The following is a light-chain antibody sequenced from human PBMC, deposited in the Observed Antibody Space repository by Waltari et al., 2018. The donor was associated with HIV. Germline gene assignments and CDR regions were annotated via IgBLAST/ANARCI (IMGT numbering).Light chain of an antibody. CDR2: DVS. J-gene: IGLJ2*01. V-gene: IGLV2-11*01. Sequence: QSALTQPRSVSGSPGQSVTISCTGTSSDVCGYDYVSWYQHHPGKAPQPMIYDVSKRPSGVPDRFSGSKSGNTASLTISGLQAEDEAEYYCCSYAGSYTVVFGGGTKLTVL. CDR1: SSDVCGYDY. CDR3: CSYAGSYTVV.